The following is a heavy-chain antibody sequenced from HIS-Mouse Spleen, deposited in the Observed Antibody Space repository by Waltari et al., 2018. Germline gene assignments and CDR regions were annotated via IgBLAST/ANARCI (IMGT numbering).Heavy chain of an antibody. CDR2: INHSGST. J-gene: IGHJ4*02. V-gene: IGHV4-34*01. CDR1: GGSFSGYY. Sequence: QVQLQQWGAGLLKPSETLSLTCAVYGGSFSGYYWSWSRQPPGKGLEWIGEINHSGSTNYNPSLKSRVTISVDTSKNQFSLKLSSVTAADTAVYYCARGEYSSSSFDYWGRGTLVTVSS. CDR3: ARGEYSSSSFDY. D-gene: IGHD6-6*01.